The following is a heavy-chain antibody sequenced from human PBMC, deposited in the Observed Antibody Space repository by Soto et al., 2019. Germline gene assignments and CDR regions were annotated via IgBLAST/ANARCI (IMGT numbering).Heavy chain of an antibody. V-gene: IGHV3-21*06. CDR2: ISSTTNYI. J-gene: IGHJ4*02. Sequence: GGSLRLSCAASGFTFTRYSMNWVRQAPGKGLEWVSSISSTTNYIYYGDSMKGRLTISRDNAKNSLYLEMNSLRAEDTAVYYCARESEDLTSNFDYWGQGTLVPVSS. CDR1: GFTFTRYS. CDR3: ARESEDLTSNFDY.